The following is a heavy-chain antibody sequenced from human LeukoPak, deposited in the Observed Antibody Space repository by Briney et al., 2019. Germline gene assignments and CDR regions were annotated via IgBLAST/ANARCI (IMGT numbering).Heavy chain of an antibody. V-gene: IGHV4-34*01. CDR2: INHSGST. D-gene: IGHD5-18*01. Sequence: SGTLSLTCAVYGGSFSGYYWSWIRQPPGKGLEWIGEINHSGSTNYNPSLKSRVTISVDTSKNQFSLKLSSVTAADTAVYYCARDLLDSYGYNYAFDIWGQGTMVTVSS. J-gene: IGHJ3*02. CDR1: GGSFSGYY. CDR3: ARDLLDSYGYNYAFDI.